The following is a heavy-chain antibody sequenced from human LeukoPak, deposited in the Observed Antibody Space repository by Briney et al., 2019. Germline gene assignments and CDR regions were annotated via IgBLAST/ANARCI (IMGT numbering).Heavy chain of an antibody. J-gene: IGHJ5*02. V-gene: IGHV6-1*01. CDR3: ARTQPAGAGNWLDP. CDR2: TYYRSKWYN. Sequence: SQTLSLTCAISGDSVSSNSAAWNWIRQSPSRGLEWLGRTYYRSKWYNDYAVSVKGRININPDTSKNRFSLQLNSVTPEDTAVYYCARTQPAGAGNWLDPWGQGTLVTVSS. D-gene: IGHD6-13*01. CDR1: GDSVSSNSAA.